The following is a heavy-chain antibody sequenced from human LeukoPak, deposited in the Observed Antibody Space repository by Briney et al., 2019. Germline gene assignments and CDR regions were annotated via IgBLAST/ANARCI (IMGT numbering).Heavy chain of an antibody. D-gene: IGHD3-22*01. CDR1: GHTFTNYG. Sequence: VASVKVSCKASGHTFTNYGISWVRQAPGQGLEWMGWISGYNGHPNYAEKLQGRVTMTTDTSTSTAYMELRSLRSDDTAVFYCARESQIRYYYDRSGYYYGALDYWGQGSLVTVSS. CDR3: ARESQIRYYYDRSGYYYGALDY. V-gene: IGHV1-18*01. J-gene: IGHJ4*02. CDR2: ISGYNGHP.